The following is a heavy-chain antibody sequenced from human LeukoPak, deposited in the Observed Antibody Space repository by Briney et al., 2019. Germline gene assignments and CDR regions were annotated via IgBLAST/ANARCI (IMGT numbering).Heavy chain of an antibody. D-gene: IGHD3-16*01. CDR2: VSYSGST. CDR1: GASITGSGSY. CDR3: ARGGSFDY. Sequence: SETLSLTCTVSGASITGSGSYWGWIRQPPGEGLEWIGYVSYSGSTNYNPSFKSRVTISLDTSKNQFSLNLNSVTAADTAVYYCARGGSFDYWGQGTLVTVSS. J-gene: IGHJ4*02. V-gene: IGHV4-61*05.